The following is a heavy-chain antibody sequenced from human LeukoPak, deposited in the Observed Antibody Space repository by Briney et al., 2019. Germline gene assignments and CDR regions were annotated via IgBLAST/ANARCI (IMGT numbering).Heavy chain of an antibody. CDR2: IRYDGSNK. CDR3: SKDAVWYQLLSKPNWFDP. D-gene: IGHD2-2*01. V-gene: IGHV3-30*02. CDR1: GFTFSSHG. J-gene: IGHJ5*02. Sequence: GGSLRLSCAASGFTFSSHGMHWVRLAPGQGLEWVAFIRYDGSNKYYSDSVKGRFTIFTDNSTNTLYLQMHSLRAADKAVYYCSKDAVWYQLLSKPNWFDPWGQGTLVTVSS.